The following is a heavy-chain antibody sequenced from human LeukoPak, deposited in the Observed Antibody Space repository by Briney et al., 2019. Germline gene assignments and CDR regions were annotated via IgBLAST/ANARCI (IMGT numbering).Heavy chain of an antibody. CDR2: ISGSGGST. J-gene: IGHJ4*02. V-gene: IGHV3-23*01. CDR3: AKSTGDLYDSSGFDY. CDR1: GFTFSSYA. D-gene: IGHD3-22*01. Sequence: PGGSLRLSCAASGFTFSSYAMSWVRQAPGKGLEWVSAISGSGGSTYYADSVKGRFTISRDNSKNTLYLQMNSPRAEDTAVYYCAKSTGDLYDSSGFDYWGQGTLVTVSS.